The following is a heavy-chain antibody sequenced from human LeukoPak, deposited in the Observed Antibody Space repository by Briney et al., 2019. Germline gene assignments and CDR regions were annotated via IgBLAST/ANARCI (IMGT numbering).Heavy chain of an antibody. D-gene: IGHD3-22*01. CDR2: IYYSGST. J-gene: IGHJ4*02. V-gene: IGHV4-59*01. Sequence: PSETLSLTCTVSGGSISSYYWSWIRQPPGKGLEWIGYIYYSGSTNYNPSLKSRVTISVDTSKNQFSLKLSSVTAADTAVYYCAGWTYYYDSSGYFDYWGQGTLVTVSS. CDR3: AGWTYYYDSSGYFDY. CDR1: GGSISSYY.